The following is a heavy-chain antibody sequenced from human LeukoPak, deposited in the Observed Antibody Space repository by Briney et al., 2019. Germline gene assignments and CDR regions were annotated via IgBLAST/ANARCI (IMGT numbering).Heavy chain of an antibody. V-gene: IGHV3-7*01. CDR1: GFTFSSYW. D-gene: IGHD1-26*01. Sequence: GGSLRLSCAASGFTFSSYWMSWVRQAPGKGLEWVANIKQDGSEKYYVDSVKGRFTISRDNAKNSLYLQMNSLRAEDTAVYYCARDLSGSYTSFDYWGQGTLVTVSS. CDR3: ARDLSGSYTSFDY. J-gene: IGHJ4*02. CDR2: IKQDGSEK.